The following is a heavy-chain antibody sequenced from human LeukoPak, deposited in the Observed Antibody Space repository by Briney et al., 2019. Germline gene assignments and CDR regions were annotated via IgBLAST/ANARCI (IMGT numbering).Heavy chain of an antibody. J-gene: IGHJ4*02. V-gene: IGHV1-69*05. D-gene: IGHD5-24*01. Sequence: GVSVKVSCKASGYTFTSYGISWVRQAPGQGLEWMGGIIPIFGTANYAQKFQGRVTITTDESTSTAYMELSSLRSEDTAVYYCARVEEMATTIFDYWGQGTLITVSS. CDR1: GYTFTSYG. CDR3: ARVEEMATTIFDY. CDR2: IIPIFGTA.